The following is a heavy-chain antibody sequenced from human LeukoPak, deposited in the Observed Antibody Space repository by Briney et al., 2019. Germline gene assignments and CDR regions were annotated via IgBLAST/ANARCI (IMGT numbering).Heavy chain of an antibody. CDR1: GFTFGDYA. V-gene: IGHV3-49*03. CDR3: TRGPGYSSSWTTDYYYYYMDV. Sequence: GGSLRLSCTASGFTFGDYAMSWFRQAPGKGLEWVGFIRSKAYGGTTEYAASVKGRFTTSRDDSKSIAYLQMNSLKTEDTAVYYCTRGPGYSSSWTTDYYYYYMDVWGKGTTVTVSS. D-gene: IGHD6-13*01. CDR2: IRSKAYGGTT. J-gene: IGHJ6*03.